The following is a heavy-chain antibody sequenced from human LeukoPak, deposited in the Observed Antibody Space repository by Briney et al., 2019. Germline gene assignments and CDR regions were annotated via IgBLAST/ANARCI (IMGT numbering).Heavy chain of an antibody. CDR3: ARDRSYGIHDY. D-gene: IGHD4-17*01. V-gene: IGHV4-38-2*02. CDR1: GYSITSDYY. Sequence: SETLSLTCTVSGYSITSDYYWGWIRQSPGMGLEWMGSISHSGTTYYSPSLKSRIDISLDTSKNQVSLRLNSVTAADTAVYYCARDRSYGIHDYWGQGTLDTVSS. J-gene: IGHJ4*02. CDR2: ISHSGTT.